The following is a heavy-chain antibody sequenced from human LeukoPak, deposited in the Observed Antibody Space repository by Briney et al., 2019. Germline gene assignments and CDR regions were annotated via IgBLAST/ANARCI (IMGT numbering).Heavy chain of an antibody. Sequence: GGSLRLSCAASGFTFSSYAMNWVRQAPGKGLEWGSAISGSGGSTYYADSVKGRFTISRDNSKNTLYLQMNSLRAEDTAVYYCAKAHSGSYYSGINWGQGTLVTVSS. CDR3: AKAHSGSYYSGIN. D-gene: IGHD1-26*01. J-gene: IGHJ4*02. V-gene: IGHV3-23*01. CDR1: GFTFSSYA. CDR2: ISGSGGST.